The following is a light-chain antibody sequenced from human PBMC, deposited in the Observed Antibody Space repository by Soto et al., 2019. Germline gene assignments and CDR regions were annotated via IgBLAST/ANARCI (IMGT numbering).Light chain of an antibody. V-gene: IGKV1-5*03. CDR2: KAS. Sequence: DIQMTQFPSTLSASVGDRVTITCRASQCISNRLAWFQQKSGEAPNLLIHKASSLESGVPSRFSGSGSGTEFTLTISSLQPDDFATYYCQQYNTYSWTFGQGTKV. J-gene: IGKJ1*01. CDR1: QCISNR. CDR3: QQYNTYSWT.